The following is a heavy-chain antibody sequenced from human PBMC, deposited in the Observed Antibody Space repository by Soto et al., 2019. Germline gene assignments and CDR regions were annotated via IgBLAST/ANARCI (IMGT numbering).Heavy chain of an antibody. CDR3: ARASLTGYYIGYYDYGMDV. V-gene: IGHV3-11*05. Sequence: QVQLVESGGGLVKPGGSLRLSCAASGFTFSDYYMSWIRQAPGKGLEWVSYITGSGDYTNYADSVKGRFTISRDNAKNSLYLRMSSLRAEDTAVYYCARASLTGYYIGYYDYGMDVWGQGTTVTVSS. J-gene: IGHJ6*02. CDR2: ITGSGDYT. CDR1: GFTFSDYY. D-gene: IGHD3-9*01.